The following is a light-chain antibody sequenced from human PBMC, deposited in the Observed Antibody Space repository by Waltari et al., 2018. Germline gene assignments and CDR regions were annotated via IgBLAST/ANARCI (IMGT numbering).Light chain of an antibody. CDR1: QSITTS. CDR3: QKYNSAPRT. Sequence: DIQMTQSPSTLSASVGDTVIISCRASQSITTSLAWYQQKPGKAHDVLIYGASNLESGVPSRFSGSGSGTEFTLTISSLQPDDFATYYCQKYNSAPRTFGQGTKVEIK. J-gene: IGKJ1*01. CDR2: GAS. V-gene: IGKV1-5*03.